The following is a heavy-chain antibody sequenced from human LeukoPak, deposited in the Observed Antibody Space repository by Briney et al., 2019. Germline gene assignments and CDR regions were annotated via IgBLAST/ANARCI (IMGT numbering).Heavy chain of an antibody. D-gene: IGHD2-8*02. J-gene: IGHJ3*02. CDR2: INPNSGGT. CDR3: ASCDMRRGYWCAFDI. Sequence: ASVKVSCKASGYTFTGYYMHWVRQAPGQGLERMGWINPNSGGTNYAQKFQGRVTMTRDTSISTAYMELSRLRSDDTAVYYCASCDMRRGYWCAFDIWGQGTMVTVSS. V-gene: IGHV1-2*02. CDR1: GYTFTGYY.